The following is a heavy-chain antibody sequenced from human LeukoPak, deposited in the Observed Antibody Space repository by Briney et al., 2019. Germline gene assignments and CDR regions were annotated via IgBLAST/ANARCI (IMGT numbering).Heavy chain of an antibody. CDR3: ARVARAEEYFDY. CDR1: GFSFSSYW. Sequence: PGGSLRLSCAASGFSFSSYWMHWVRQAPGKGLVWVSRINSDGSSTSYADSVKGRFTISRDNAKNTLYLQMNSLRAEDTAVYYCARVARAEEYFDYWGQGTLVTVSS. V-gene: IGHV3-74*01. J-gene: IGHJ4*02. CDR2: INSDGSST.